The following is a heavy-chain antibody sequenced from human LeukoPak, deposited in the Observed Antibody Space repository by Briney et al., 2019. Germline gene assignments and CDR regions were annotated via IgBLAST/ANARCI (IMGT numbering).Heavy chain of an antibody. Sequence: GGSLTLSCSVSGFTFSTYAMLWLRQAPGKGVEYVSAINSYGDNTYYADSVKGTFTISRDNSKNTLYLQMSSLRADDMAVYYCVRGTGYWGQGTLLTVS. J-gene: IGHJ4*02. V-gene: IGHV3-64D*06. CDR1: GFTFSTYA. CDR2: INSYGDNT. CDR3: VRGTGY.